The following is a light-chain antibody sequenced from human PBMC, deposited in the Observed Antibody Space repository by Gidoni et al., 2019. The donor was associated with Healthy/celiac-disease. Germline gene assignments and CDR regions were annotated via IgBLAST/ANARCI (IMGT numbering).Light chain of an antibody. V-gene: IGLV6-57*01. CDR1: SGSIASNY. J-gene: IGLJ2*01. CDR3: QSYDSSNHVV. CDR2: EDN. Sequence: NFMLTQPHSVSESPGKTVTISCTRSSGSIASNYVQLSQQLPGSSPTTVIYEDNQIPSGVPDRFSGSIDSSSNAASLTISGLKTEDEADYYCQSYDSSNHVVFGGGTKLTVL.